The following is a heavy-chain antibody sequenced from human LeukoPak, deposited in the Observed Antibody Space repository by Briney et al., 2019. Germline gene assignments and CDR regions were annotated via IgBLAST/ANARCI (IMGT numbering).Heavy chain of an antibody. CDR2: ITPKSGDT. D-gene: IGHD3-3*02. V-gene: IGHV1-2*02. J-gene: IGHJ4*02. CDR3: ARVRLADERAWAY. Sequence: ASVKVSCKASGYTFSDFYIHWVRQAPGQGLEYVGWITPKSGDTYSPQRFQGRATMTRDASISTAYMEVSSLRSDDTAVYFCARVRLADERAWAYWGQGTLVTVSS. CDR1: GYTFSDFY.